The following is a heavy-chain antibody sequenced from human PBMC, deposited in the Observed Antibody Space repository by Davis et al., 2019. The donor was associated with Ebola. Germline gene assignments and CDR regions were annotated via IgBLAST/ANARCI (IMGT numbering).Heavy chain of an antibody. D-gene: IGHD7-27*01. Sequence: DSVKGRFTISRDNSKNTLYLQMNSLRAEDTAVYYCAKITGAVGYWGQGTLVIVSS. V-gene: IGHV3-30*02. J-gene: IGHJ4*02. CDR3: AKITGAVGY.